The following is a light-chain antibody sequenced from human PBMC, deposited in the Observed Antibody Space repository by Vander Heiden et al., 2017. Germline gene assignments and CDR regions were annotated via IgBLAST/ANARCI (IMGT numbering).Light chain of an antibody. CDR3: QQYNRYWT. CDR1: QSFTNW. J-gene: IGKJ1*01. CDR2: DVS. Sequence: DIQITQSPSTLAAAVGDRVTITCRASQSFTNWLAWYQQKPGKAPKLLIYDVSSLESGVPSRFSGSGSGTEFTLTISSLQPDDFATYYCQQYNRYWTFGQGTKVEIK. V-gene: IGKV1-5*01.